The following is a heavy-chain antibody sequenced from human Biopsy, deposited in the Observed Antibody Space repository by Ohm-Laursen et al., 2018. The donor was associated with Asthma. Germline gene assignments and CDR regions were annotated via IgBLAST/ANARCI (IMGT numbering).Heavy chain of an antibody. CDR2: IYYSGTT. D-gene: IGHD6-13*01. J-gene: IGHJ6*02. Sequence: GTLSLTCGLSSGSGGYMRSGNYYWGWIRQPPGKGLGWIGSIYYSGTTYYNPSLGSRVTVSADTSKIQFSLKLTSVTAADTAVYYCVRGSSSWHHGPFHYYYGLDVWGQGTTATVSS. V-gene: IGHV4-39*01. CDR1: GGYMRSGNYY. CDR3: VRGSSSWHHGPFHYYYGLDV.